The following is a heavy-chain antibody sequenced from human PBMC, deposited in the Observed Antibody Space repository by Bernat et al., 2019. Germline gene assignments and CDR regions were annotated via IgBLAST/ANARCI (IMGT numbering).Heavy chain of an antibody. D-gene: IGHD3-22*01. CDR2: IYYSGST. Sequence: QVQLQESGPGLVKPSETLSLTCTVSGGSISSYYWSWIRQPPGKGLEWIGYIYYSGSTNYNPSLKSRVTISVDTSKNQFSLKLSSVTAADTAVYYCARGARGYYDSRTDYWGQGTLVTVSS. V-gene: IGHV4-59*12. CDR1: GGSISSYY. CDR3: ARGARGYYDSRTDY. J-gene: IGHJ4*02.